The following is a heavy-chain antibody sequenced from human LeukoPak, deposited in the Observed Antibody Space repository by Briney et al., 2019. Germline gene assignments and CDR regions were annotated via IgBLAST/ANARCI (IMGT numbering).Heavy chain of an antibody. Sequence: PGGSLRLSCAVSGFTFSTYAFHWVRQAPGKGLEYVSTISSKGDVTYHADSVKGRFTFSRDNSKNTLYLQMGSLRAEDMGVYYCARDDYGVDDALDIWGQGTMVTVSS. D-gene: IGHD4-17*01. CDR2: ISSKGDVT. J-gene: IGHJ3*02. CDR1: GFTFSTYA. CDR3: ARDDYGVDDALDI. V-gene: IGHV3-64*02.